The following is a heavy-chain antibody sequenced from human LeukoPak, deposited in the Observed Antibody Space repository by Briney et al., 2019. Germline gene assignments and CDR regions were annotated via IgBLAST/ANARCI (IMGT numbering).Heavy chain of an antibody. J-gene: IGHJ4*02. CDR2: IYYSGST. CDR3: ARDMASSSYREFDY. Sequence: TSETLSLTCTVPGGSISSSSYYWGWIRQPPGKGLEWIGSIYYSGSTYYNPSLKSRVTISVDTSKNQFSLKLSSVTAADTAVYYCARDMASSSYREFDYWGQGTLVTVSS. CDR1: GGSISSSSYY. D-gene: IGHD6-6*01. V-gene: IGHV4-39*07.